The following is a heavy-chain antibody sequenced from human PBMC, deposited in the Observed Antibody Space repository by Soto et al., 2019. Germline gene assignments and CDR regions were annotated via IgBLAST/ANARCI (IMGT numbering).Heavy chain of an antibody. V-gene: IGHV3-23*01. CDR2: ISGSGGST. CDR3: AKLGVTGTLDYYYGMDV. Sequence: PGGSLRLSCAASVFTFSSYAMSWVRQAPGKGLEWVSAISGSGGSTYYADSVKGRFTISRDNSKNTPYLQMNSLRAEDTAVYYCAKLGVTGTLDYYYGMDVWGQGTTVTVS. J-gene: IGHJ6*02. D-gene: IGHD1-7*01. CDR1: VFTFSSYA.